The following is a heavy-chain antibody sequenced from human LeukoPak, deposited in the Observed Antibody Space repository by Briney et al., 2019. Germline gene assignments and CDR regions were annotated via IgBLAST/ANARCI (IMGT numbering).Heavy chain of an antibody. CDR3: ASAGYSSSWSWFDP. D-gene: IGHD6-13*01. J-gene: IGHJ5*02. CDR2: IYYSGST. Sequence: PSETLPLTCTVSGGSISSYYWSWIRQPPGKGLEWIGHIYYSGSTNYNPSLKSRVTISVDTSKNQFSLKLSSVTAADTAVYYCASAGYSSSWSWFDPWGQGTLVTVSS. CDR1: GGSISSYY. V-gene: IGHV4-59*01.